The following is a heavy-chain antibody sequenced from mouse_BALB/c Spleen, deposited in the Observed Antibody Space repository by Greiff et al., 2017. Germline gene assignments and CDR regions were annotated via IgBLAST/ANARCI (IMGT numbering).Heavy chain of an antibody. V-gene: IGHV1S56*01. CDR2: IYPGNVNT. CDR1: GYTFTSYY. CDR3: ALDSSGYYAMDY. D-gene: IGHD3-2*01. Sequence: QVQLKQSGPELVKPGASVRISCKASGYTFTSYYIHWVKQRPGQGLEWIGWIYPGNVNTKYNEKFKGKATLTADKSSSTAYMQLSSLTSEDSAVYFCALDSSGYYAMDYWGQGTSVTVSS. J-gene: IGHJ4*01.